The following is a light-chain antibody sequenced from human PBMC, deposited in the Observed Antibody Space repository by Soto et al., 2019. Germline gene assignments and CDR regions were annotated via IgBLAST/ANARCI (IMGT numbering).Light chain of an antibody. Sequence: EIVLTQSPAALSVSPGGRATLSCRASQDVMYDLAWYQQKPGQAPRLLVYGASTRATDAPPRFRGSGSGREFSLTISSLQSEDFATYYCKKYRSWPRTFGQGSRVEIK. J-gene: IGKJ1*01. CDR3: KKYRSWPRT. CDR1: QDVMYD. CDR2: GAS. V-gene: IGKV3-15*01.